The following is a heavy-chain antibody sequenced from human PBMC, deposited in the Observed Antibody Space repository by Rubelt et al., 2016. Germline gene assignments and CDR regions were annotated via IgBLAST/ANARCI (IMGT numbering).Heavy chain of an antibody. CDR3: ARGGSYGMDV. CDR1: GFTFSSYD. Sequence: EVQLLESGGGLVQPGGSLRLSCAASGFTFSSYDMHWVRQATGKGLEWVSAIGTAGDTYFPGSVKGRLTISRENAKNSLYLQMNSLRAGDTAVYYCARGGSYGMDVWGQGTTVTVSS. J-gene: IGHJ6*02. D-gene: IGHD3-16*01. CDR2: IGTAGDT. V-gene: IGHV3-13*01.